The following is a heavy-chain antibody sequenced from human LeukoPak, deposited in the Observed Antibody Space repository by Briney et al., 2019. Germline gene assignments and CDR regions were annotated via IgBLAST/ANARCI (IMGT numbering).Heavy chain of an antibody. V-gene: IGHV3-53*01. CDR2: IYSGGSI. CDR1: GFTVNSNY. Sequence: AGGSLRLSCASSGFTVNSNYMSWGRQAPGKGLEWVSVIYSGGSIYYADSVKGRFTISRDNSKNTLYLQMNSLRAEDTAVYYCAREGQDSSGYKHFDYCGQGTLVTVSS. J-gene: IGHJ4*02. D-gene: IGHD3-22*01. CDR3: AREGQDSSGYKHFDY.